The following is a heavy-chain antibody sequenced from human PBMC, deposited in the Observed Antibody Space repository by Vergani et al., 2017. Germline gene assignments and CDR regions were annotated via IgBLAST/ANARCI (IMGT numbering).Heavy chain of an antibody. V-gene: IGHV4-34*01. CDR2: INDIGTT. D-gene: IGHD5-12*01. CDR1: GGSFSVYY. Sequence: QVQLQQWGAGLLKPSETLSLTCGVHGGSFSVYYWSWIRQSPGKGLEWIGAINDIGTTNYNPSLRSRVTISVDTSKTQFSLRLNSVIAADTAVYFCARFRGPDIVGTAFDHWAQGTLVTVSS. J-gene: IGHJ4*02. CDR3: ARFRGPDIVGTAFDH.